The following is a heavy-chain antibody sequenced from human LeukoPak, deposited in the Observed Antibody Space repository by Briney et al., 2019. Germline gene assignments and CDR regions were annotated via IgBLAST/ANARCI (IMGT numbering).Heavy chain of an antibody. J-gene: IGHJ4*02. V-gene: IGHV3-23*01. CDR1: GFTLSSYA. CDR2: ISASGGST. CDR3: AKDKTTVTL. D-gene: IGHD4-11*01. Sequence: GGSPRLSCAASGFTLSSYAMSWVRQAPGKGLEWVSAISASGGSTNYADSVKGRFTISRDTSKDTLYLQMNSLRAEDTAVYYCAKDKTTVTLWGQGTLVTVSS.